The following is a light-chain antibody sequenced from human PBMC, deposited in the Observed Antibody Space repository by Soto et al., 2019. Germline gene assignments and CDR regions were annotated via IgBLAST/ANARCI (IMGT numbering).Light chain of an antibody. J-gene: IGLJ3*02. Sequence: QSVLTQPPSVSGAPGQRVTISCTGSSSNIGAGYDVHWYRQLPGTAPKLLIYDNTNRPSGVPDRFSGSKSGTSVSLAITGLQAEDEADYYRQSYDSSLRGLVFGGGTKLTVL. CDR1: SSNIGAGYD. CDR3: QSYDSSLRGLV. CDR2: DNT. V-gene: IGLV1-40*01.